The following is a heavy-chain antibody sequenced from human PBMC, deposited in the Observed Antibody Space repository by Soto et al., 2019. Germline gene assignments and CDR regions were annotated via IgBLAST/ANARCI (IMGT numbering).Heavy chain of an antibody. V-gene: IGHV4-61*01. Sequence: PSETLSLTCTVSGGSVSSGSDYWSWIRQPPGKGLEWIGHIYNSESTNYNPSLKSRVTISVDTSKNQFSLKLSSVTAADTAVYYCARVSSSWGIVNYFDYWGQGTLVTVSS. CDR3: ARVSSSWGIVNYFDY. CDR1: GGSVSSGSDY. J-gene: IGHJ4*02. CDR2: IYNSEST. D-gene: IGHD6-13*01.